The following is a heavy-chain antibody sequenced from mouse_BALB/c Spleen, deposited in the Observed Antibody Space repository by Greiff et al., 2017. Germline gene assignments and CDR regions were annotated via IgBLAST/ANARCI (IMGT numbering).Heavy chain of an antibody. D-gene: IGHD1-1*01. J-gene: IGHJ2*01. CDR1: GFTFSSYT. CDR2: ISSGGSYT. CDR3: TRDHYGSSCDY. Sequence: EVKVVESGGGLVKPGGSLKLSCAASGFTFSSYTMSWVRQTPEKRLEWVATISSGGSYTYYPDSVKGRFTISRDNAKNTLYLQMSSLKSEDTAMYYCTRDHYGSSCDYWGQRTTLTVSS. V-gene: IGHV5-6-4*01.